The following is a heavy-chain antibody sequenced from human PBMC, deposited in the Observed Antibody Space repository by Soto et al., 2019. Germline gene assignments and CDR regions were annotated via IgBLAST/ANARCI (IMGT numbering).Heavy chain of an antibody. J-gene: IGHJ5*02. V-gene: IGHV3-9*01. Sequence: DVQLVESGGGLVQPGRSLRLSCAASGFTFDDYAMHWVRQAPGKGLEWVSGISWNSGSIGYADSVKGRFTISRDNSKNTLYLQMNSLRAEDTAVYYCAKVIAVAGFDPWGQGTLVTVSS. D-gene: IGHD6-19*01. CDR1: GFTFDDYA. CDR3: AKVIAVAGFDP. CDR2: ISWNSGSI.